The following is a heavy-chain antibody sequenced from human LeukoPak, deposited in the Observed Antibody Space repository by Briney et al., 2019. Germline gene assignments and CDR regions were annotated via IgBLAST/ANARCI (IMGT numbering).Heavy chain of an antibody. D-gene: IGHD5-18*01. V-gene: IGHV3-30*02. CDR1: GFTFSSYG. J-gene: IGHJ4*02. CDR3: ASPGRGGYSYGPLDY. Sequence: PGGSLRLSCAASGFTFSSYGMHWVRQAPGKGLEGVAFIRYDGSNKYYADSVKGRFTISRDNSKNTLYLQMNSLRAEDTAVYYRASPGRGGYSYGPLDYWGQGTLVTVSS. CDR2: IRYDGSNK.